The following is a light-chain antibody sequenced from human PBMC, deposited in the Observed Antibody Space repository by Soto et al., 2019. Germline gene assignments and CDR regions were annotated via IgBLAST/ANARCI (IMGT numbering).Light chain of an antibody. CDR2: DAS. V-gene: IGKV1-5*01. Sequence: DIPMTQSPSTLSASVGDRVTITCRASQSISSWLAWYQQKPGKAPKLLIYDASSLESGVPSRFSGSGSGTEFTLTISSLQPDDFATYYCQQYNSYSPGFTFGPGTKVDIK. CDR1: QSISSW. CDR3: QQYNSYSPGFT. J-gene: IGKJ3*01.